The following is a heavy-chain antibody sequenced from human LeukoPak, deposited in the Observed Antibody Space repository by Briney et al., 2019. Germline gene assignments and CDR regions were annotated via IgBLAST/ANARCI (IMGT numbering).Heavy chain of an antibody. Sequence: ASVMVSCKASGYTFTSYYMHWVRQAPGQGLEWMGIINPSGGSTSYAQKFQGRVTMTRDTSTSTVYMELSSLRSEDTAVYYCARDQLRSDPEYYYYGMDVWGQGTTVTVSS. CDR1: GYTFTSYY. CDR3: ARDQLRSDPEYYYYGMDV. J-gene: IGHJ6*02. D-gene: IGHD1-1*01. CDR2: INPSGGST. V-gene: IGHV1-46*01.